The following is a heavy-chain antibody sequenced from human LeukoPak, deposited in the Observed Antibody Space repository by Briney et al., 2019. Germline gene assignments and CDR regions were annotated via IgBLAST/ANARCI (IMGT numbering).Heavy chain of an antibody. CDR1: GFTFSSYS. V-gene: IGHV3-21*01. CDR2: ISSSSSYI. J-gene: IGHJ4*02. D-gene: IGHD2-21*02. Sequence: GGSLRLSCAASGFTFSSYSMNWVRQAPGKGLEWVSSISSSSSYIYYADSVKGRFTISRDNAKNSLYLQMNSLRAEDTAVYYCARGATYCGGDCSTPGYWGQGTLVTVSS. CDR3: ARGATYCGGDCSTPGY.